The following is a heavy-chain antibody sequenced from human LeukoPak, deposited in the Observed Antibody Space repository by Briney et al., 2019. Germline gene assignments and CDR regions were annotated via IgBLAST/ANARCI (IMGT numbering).Heavy chain of an antibody. D-gene: IGHD5-24*01. J-gene: IGHJ4*02. CDR1: GGSISRSSYY. Sequence: SETLSLTCTVSGGSISRSSYYWGWIRQPPGKGLEWIGSIYYSGSTYYNPSLKSRVAISVDTSKNQFSLKLSSVTAADTAVYYCARGMTSIYWGQGTLVTVSS. CDR3: ARGMTSIY. CDR2: IYYSGST. V-gene: IGHV4-39*07.